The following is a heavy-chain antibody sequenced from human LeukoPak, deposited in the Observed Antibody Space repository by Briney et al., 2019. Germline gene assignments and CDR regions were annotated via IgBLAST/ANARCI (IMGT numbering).Heavy chain of an antibody. CDR2: ITSSSSAI. Sequence: GGSLRLSCAASGFAFSSYSMNSVRQAPGKGLEWVSYITSSSSAINYADSVKGRFTISRDNAKNSLYLQMNSLRAEDTAVYYCARKSGSSGYPFDYWGQGTVVTVSS. D-gene: IGHD3-22*01. CDR3: ARKSGSSGYPFDY. CDR1: GFAFSSYS. J-gene: IGHJ4*02. V-gene: IGHV3-48*01.